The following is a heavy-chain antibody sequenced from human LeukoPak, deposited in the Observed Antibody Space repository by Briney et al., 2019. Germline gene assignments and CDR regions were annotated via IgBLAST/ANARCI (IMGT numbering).Heavy chain of an antibody. J-gene: IGHJ4*02. Sequence: GGSLRLSCAVSGFTFSNYWMTWVRQAPGKGLEWVANINPGGSETYHVDSVRGRFTISRDNAKNSLFLQMDSLRAEDTAVYYCAKTFTYGYDYLGQGTLVTISS. CDR1: GFTFSNYW. CDR3: AKTFTYGYDY. V-gene: IGHV3-7*05. CDR2: INPGGSET. D-gene: IGHD5-18*01.